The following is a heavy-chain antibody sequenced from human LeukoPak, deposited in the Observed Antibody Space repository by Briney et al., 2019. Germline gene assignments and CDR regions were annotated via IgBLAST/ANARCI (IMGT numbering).Heavy chain of an antibody. V-gene: IGHV3-23*01. D-gene: IGHD2-21*02. Sequence: GGSLRLSCAASGFTFSSYGMTWVRRAPGKGLEWVSVISGSGGSTNYADSVKGRFTVSRDNSKNTLYVQMKSLRAEDTAVYYCAKDFVVVPGNVNYFDYWGQGTLVTVSS. CDR2: ISGSGGST. CDR3: AKDFVVVPGNVNYFDY. CDR1: GFTFSSYG. J-gene: IGHJ4*02.